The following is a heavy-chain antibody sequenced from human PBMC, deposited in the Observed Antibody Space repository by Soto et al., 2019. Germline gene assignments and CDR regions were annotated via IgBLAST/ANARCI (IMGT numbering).Heavy chain of an antibody. CDR3: ARDRCSGWLTPAEYFQH. J-gene: IGHJ1*01. D-gene: IGHD6-19*01. CDR2: IRGSGGST. Sequence: PGRSLRLSCAASGFTFSSYALSWVRQAPGKGLEWVSPIRGSGGSTYYADSVTGRIPISRDNSKNTLYLQMNSLRAEDTAVYYCARDRCSGWLTPAEYFQHWGQGTLVTVSS. V-gene: IGHV3-23*01. CDR1: GFTFSSYA.